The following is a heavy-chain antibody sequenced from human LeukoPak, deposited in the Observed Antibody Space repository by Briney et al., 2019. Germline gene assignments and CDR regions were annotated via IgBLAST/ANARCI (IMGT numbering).Heavy chain of an antibody. V-gene: IGHV4-4*07. CDR3: ARLVVPGFFDY. Sequence: PSETLSLTCTVSGGSLWSFYWSWVRQPAGKGLEWIGRISSSGSTNYNPSLKSRVTISVDTSKNQFSLKLSSVTAADTAVYYCARLVVPGFFDYWGQGSLVTVSS. CDR1: GGSLWSFY. J-gene: IGHJ4*02. D-gene: IGHD3-22*01. CDR2: ISSSGST.